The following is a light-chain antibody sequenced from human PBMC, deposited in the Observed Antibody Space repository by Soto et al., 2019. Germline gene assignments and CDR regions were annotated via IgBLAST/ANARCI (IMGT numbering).Light chain of an antibody. CDR3: QQYDAWPLT. Sequence: EIVLTQSPATLSLSPGERATLSCRASQSVSSYLAWYQQKPGQAPRLLIYGASSRATGIPDRFSGSGSGTEFNLTISSLQSEDFAVYYCQQYDAWPLTFGGGTKVDI. J-gene: IGKJ4*01. V-gene: IGKV3D-15*01. CDR2: GAS. CDR1: QSVSSY.